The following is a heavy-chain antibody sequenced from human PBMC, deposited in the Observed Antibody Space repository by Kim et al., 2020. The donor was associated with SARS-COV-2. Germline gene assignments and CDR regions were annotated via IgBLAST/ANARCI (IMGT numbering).Heavy chain of an antibody. Sequence: HGDGSNTKYADSVKGRFTSSRDNAKNTVYIQMNSLRGEDTAVYYCAKAYDDWGQGTLVTVSS. J-gene: IGHJ4*02. V-gene: IGHV3-74*03. CDR3: AKAYDD. CDR2: HGDGSNT. D-gene: IGHD2-21*01.